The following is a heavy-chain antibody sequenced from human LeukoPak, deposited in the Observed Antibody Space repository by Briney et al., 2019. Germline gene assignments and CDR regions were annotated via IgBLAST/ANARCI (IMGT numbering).Heavy chain of an antibody. V-gene: IGHV4-4*07. D-gene: IGHD2-21*01. CDR1: GGSISSYY. Sequence: SETLSLTCTVSGGSISSYYWSWIRQPAGKGLEWIGRIYTSGSTNYNPSLKSRVTMSVDTSKNQFSLKLSSVTAADTAVYYCARAAFIVVPDDAFVIWGQGTMVTVSS. J-gene: IGHJ3*02. CDR2: IYTSGST. CDR3: ARAAFIVVPDDAFVI.